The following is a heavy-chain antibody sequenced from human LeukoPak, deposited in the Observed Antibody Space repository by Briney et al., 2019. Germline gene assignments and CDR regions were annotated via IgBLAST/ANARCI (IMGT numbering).Heavy chain of an antibody. CDR3: AKDTISGSYYGWFDP. Sequence: GGSLRLSCAASGFTFDDYAMHWVRQAPGKGLEWVSGISWNSGSIGYADSVKGRFTISRDNAKNSLYLQMNSLRAEDTALCYCAKDTISGSYYGWFDPWGQGTLVTVSS. CDR2: ISWNSGSI. CDR1: GFTFDDYA. D-gene: IGHD1-26*01. V-gene: IGHV3-9*01. J-gene: IGHJ5*02.